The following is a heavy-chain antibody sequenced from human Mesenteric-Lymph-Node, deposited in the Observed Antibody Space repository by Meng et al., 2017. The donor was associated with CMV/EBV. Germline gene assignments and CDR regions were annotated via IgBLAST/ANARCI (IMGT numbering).Heavy chain of an antibody. Sequence: GSFSGYYWSWIRQPPGKGLEWIGEINHSGSTNYNPSLKSRVTISVDTSKNQFSLKLSSVTAADTAVYYCARGRAYYDILTGYYPFDYWGQGTLVTVSS. CDR2: INHSGST. CDR3: ARGRAYYDILTGYYPFDY. D-gene: IGHD3-9*01. J-gene: IGHJ4*02. CDR1: GSFSGYY. V-gene: IGHV4-34*01.